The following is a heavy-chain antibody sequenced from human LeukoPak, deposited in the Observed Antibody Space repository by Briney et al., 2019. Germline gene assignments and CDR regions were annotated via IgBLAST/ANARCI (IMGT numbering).Heavy chain of an antibody. V-gene: IGHV3-23*01. CDR3: AKAVVVTATLDDAFDI. Sequence: HTGGSLRLSCAASGFSFSSYAMSWVRQAPGKGLEWVSTISGSGHSTYYADSVKGRFTISSDNSKSTLYLQMNSLRAEDTALYYCAKAVVVTATLDDAFDIWGQGTMVTVSS. CDR2: ISGSGHST. J-gene: IGHJ3*02. D-gene: IGHD2-15*01. CDR1: GFSFSSYA.